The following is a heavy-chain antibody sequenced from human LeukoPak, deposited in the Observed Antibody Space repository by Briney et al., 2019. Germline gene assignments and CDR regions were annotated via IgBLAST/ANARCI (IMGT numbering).Heavy chain of an antibody. J-gene: IGHJ3*02. CDR3: ARDRNFGRAIVVALDAFDI. CDR1: GYTFTSYG. D-gene: IGHD3-22*01. Sequence: ASVKVSCKASGYTFTSYGISWVRQAPGQGLEWMGWISAYNGNTNYAQKLQGRVTMTTDTSTSTAYMELRSLRSDDTAVYYCARDRNFGRAIVVALDAFDIWGQGTMVTVSS. V-gene: IGHV1-18*01. CDR2: ISAYNGNT.